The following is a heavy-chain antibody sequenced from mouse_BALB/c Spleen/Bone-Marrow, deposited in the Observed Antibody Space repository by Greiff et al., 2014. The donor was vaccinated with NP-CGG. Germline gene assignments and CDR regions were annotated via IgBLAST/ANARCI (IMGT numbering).Heavy chain of an antibody. CDR1: GYSITSGYS. CDR2: IHYSGST. Sequence: EVKLMESGPDLVKPSQSLSLTCTVTGYSITSGYSWHWIRQFPGNKLEWMGYIHYSGSTNYNPSLKSRISVTRDTSKNKFFLQLNSVTTEDTATYYCARDQGYYAMDYWGQGTSVTVSS. CDR3: ARDQGYYAMDY. J-gene: IGHJ4*01. V-gene: IGHV3-1*02.